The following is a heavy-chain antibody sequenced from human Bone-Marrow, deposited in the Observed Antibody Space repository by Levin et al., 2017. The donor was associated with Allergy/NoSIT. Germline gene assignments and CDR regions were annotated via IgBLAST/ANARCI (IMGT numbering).Heavy chain of an antibody. Sequence: SETLSLTCAVHGGSFSGYYWSWIRQPTGKGLEWIGEISHIGSTNYNPSLKSRVTISEDTSKKQFSLKLSSVTAADTAVYYCARDCPHLSYSSTWYYYYGMDVWGQGTTVTVSS. CDR3: ARDCPHLSYSSTWYYYYGMDV. J-gene: IGHJ6*02. CDR1: GGSFSGYY. CDR2: ISHIGST. V-gene: IGHV4-34*01. D-gene: IGHD6-13*01.